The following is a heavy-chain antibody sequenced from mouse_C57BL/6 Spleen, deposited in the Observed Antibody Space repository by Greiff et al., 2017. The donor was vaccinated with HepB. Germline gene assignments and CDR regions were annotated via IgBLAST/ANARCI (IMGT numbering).Heavy chain of an antibody. CDR1: GYTFTSYW. D-gene: IGHD1-1*01. Sequence: QVQLQQPGTELVKPGASVKLSCKASGYTFTSYWMHWVKQRPGQGLEWIGNINPSNGGTNYNEKFKSKATLTVAKSSSTAYMQLSSLTSEDSAVYYCARAGYYGSSYYYAMDYWGQGTSVTVSS. CDR2: INPSNGGT. J-gene: IGHJ4*01. CDR3: ARAGYYGSSYYYAMDY. V-gene: IGHV1-53*01.